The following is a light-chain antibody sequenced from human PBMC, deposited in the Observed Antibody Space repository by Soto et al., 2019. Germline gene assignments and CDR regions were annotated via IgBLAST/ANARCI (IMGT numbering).Light chain of an antibody. CDR1: ENINFY. V-gene: IGKV1-39*01. Sequence: DIQMTQSPASLSASVGDRVTITCRASENINFYLHWYQQKPGKAPKLLIYAASTLQSGVPSRFSGSGSGTDFTLTLDSLQPEDFATYYCQRGYSTPWTFGQGTKVDIK. CDR3: QRGYSTPWT. J-gene: IGKJ1*01. CDR2: AAS.